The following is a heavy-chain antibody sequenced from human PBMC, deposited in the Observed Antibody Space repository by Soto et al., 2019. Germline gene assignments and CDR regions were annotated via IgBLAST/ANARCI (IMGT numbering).Heavy chain of an antibody. CDR2: IKQDGSEK. CDR3: ARVSDGAARPDYYYMDV. J-gene: IGHJ6*03. CDR1: GFTFSSYW. D-gene: IGHD6-6*01. V-gene: IGHV3-7*01. Sequence: EVQLVESGGGLVQPGGSLRLSCAASGFTFSSYWMSWVRQAPGKGLEWVANIKQDGSEKYYVDSVKGRFTISRDNAKNSLYLQMNSLSAEDTAVYYCARVSDGAARPDYYYMDVWGKGTTVTVSS.